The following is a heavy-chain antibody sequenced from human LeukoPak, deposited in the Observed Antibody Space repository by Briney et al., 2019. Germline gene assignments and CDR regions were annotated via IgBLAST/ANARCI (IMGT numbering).Heavy chain of an antibody. J-gene: IGHJ4*02. Sequence: GGSLRLSCAASGFTFSSYAMSWVRQAPGKGLEWVSAISGGGGSTYYADSVKGRFTISRDNSKNTLYLQMNSLRAEDTAVYYCAKGSLVLWFGELLHYFDYWGQGTLVTVSS. V-gene: IGHV3-23*01. CDR2: ISGGGGST. CDR3: AKGSLVLWFGELLHYFDY. D-gene: IGHD3-10*01. CDR1: GFTFSSYA.